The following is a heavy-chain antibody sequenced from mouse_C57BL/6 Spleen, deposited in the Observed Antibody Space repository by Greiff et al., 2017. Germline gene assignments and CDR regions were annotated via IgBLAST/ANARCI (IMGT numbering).Heavy chain of an antibody. V-gene: IGHV5-17*01. CDR2: ISSGSSTI. D-gene: IGHD2-3*01. CDR1: GFTFSDYG. J-gene: IGHJ4*01. Sequence: EVNLVESGGGLVKPGGSLKLSCAASGFTFSDYGMHWVRQAPEKGLEWVAYISSGSSTIYYADTVKGRFTISRDNAKNTLFLQMTSLRSEDTAMYYCARPMVKGAMDYWGQGTSVTVSS. CDR3: ARPMVKGAMDY.